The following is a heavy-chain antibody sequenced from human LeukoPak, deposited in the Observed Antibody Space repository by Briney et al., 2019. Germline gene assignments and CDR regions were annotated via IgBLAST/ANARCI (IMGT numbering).Heavy chain of an antibody. V-gene: IGHV1-69*13. CDR2: IIPIFGTA. CDR3: ARDTIWSGPGPAFDI. D-gene: IGHD3-3*01. J-gene: IGHJ3*02. CDR1: GGTFSSYA. Sequence: GASVKVSCKASGGTFSSYAISWVRQAPGQGLEWMGGIIPIFGTANYAQKFQGRVTITADESTSTAYMELSSLRSEDTAVYYCARDTIWSGPGPAFDIWGQGTMVTVSS.